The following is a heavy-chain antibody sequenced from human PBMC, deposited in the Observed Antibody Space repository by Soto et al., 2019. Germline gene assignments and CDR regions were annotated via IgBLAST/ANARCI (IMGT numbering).Heavy chain of an antibody. J-gene: IGHJ4*02. CDR1: GYTFTNSG. CDR2: IGSDNGNT. V-gene: IGHV1-18*01. D-gene: IGHD3-16*01. CDR3: ARGSVPLLPLRF. Sequence: QLVQSGAEVKKPGASVKVSCKPSGYTFTNSGINWVRQAPGQGLEWMGWIGSDNGNTNYAQKFQGRVTMTTDTSTNTAYVELRSLRFDDTAVYYCARGSVPLLPLRFWGQGTLVTVSS.